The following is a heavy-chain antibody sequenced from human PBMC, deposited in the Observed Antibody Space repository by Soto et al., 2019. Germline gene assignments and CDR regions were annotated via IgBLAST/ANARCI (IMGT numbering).Heavy chain of an antibody. J-gene: IGHJ4*02. Sequence: GGSLRLSCAASRFTFSTYEMDWVRQAPGKGLEWVSYISTSGSTVYYADSVKGRFTISRDNTRNSLYLQMNSLRDEDTALYYCVRYCSTTLCNGVATRTFDYWGQGTLVTVSS. CDR2: ISTSGSTV. D-gene: IGHD2-2*01. CDR3: VRYCSTTLCNGVATRTFDY. CDR1: RFTFSTYE. V-gene: IGHV3-48*03.